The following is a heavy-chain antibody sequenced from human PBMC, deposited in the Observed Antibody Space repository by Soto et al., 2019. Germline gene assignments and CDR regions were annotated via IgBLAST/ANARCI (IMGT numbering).Heavy chain of an antibody. J-gene: IGHJ4*02. Sequence: SETLSLTCAVYGGSFSGYYWSWIRQPPGKGLEWIGEINHSGSTNYNPSLKSRVTISVDTSKNQFSLKLSSVTAADTAVYYCTDCGSSSFDCWGQGTLVTVSS. CDR2: INHSGST. CDR1: GGSFSGYY. D-gene: IGHD1-26*01. CDR3: TDCGSSSFDC. V-gene: IGHV4-34*01.